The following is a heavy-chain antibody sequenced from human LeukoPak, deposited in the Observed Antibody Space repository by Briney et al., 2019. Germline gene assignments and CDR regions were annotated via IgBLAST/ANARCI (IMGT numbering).Heavy chain of an antibody. V-gene: IGHV4-39*01. Sequence: PSETLSLTCTVSGGSISSSSYYWGWTRQPPGKGLEWIGSIYYSGSTYYNPSLKSRVTISVDTSKNQFSLKLSSVTAADTAVYYCARLKNLAGITMVRGVDPPYFDYWGQGTLVTVSS. J-gene: IGHJ4*02. CDR1: GGSISSSSYY. CDR3: ARLKNLAGITMVRGVDPPYFDY. CDR2: IYYSGST. D-gene: IGHD3-10*01.